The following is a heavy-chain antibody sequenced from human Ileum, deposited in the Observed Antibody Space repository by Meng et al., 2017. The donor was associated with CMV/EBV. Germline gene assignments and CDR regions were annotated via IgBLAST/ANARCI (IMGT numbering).Heavy chain of an antibody. CDR3: ARDGLSGRYFDY. CDR1: GYNFTSNN. CDR2: IDTNTGNP. V-gene: IGHV7-4-1*02. D-gene: IGHD1-26*01. J-gene: IGHJ4*02. Sequence: QVQLVQSGSAMKKPGASVKDSCRASGYNFTSNNVIWVRQAPGQRPEWMGWIDTNTGNPTYAQGFTGRFVFSLDISVSTTYLQISSLKAEDTAVYYCARDGLSGRYFDYWGQGTLVTVSS.